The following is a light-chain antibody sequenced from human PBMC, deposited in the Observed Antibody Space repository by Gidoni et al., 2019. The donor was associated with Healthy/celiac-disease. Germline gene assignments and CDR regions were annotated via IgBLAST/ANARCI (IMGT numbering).Light chain of an antibody. CDR2: WAS. CDR1: QSVLYSSNNKNY. Sequence: IVMTQSPASLAVSLGERATIHCKSSQSVLYSSNNKNYLAWYQQKPGKPPKLLIYWASTRESGVPERFSGSGSGTDFTLTISSLQAEDVAVYYCQQYYSTPITFGQGTRLEIK. J-gene: IGKJ5*01. CDR3: QQYYSTPIT. V-gene: IGKV4-1*01.